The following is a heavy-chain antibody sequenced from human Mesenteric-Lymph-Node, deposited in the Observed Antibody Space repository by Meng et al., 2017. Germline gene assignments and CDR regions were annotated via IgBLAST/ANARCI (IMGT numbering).Heavy chain of an antibody. CDR1: GYSISSGYY. CDR3: ARVGGSYYEAVY. CDR2: IYHSGST. V-gene: IGHV4-38-2*01. D-gene: IGHD1-26*01. Sequence: GSLRLSCAVSGYSISSGYYWGWIRQPPGKGLEWIGSIYHSGSTNYNPSLKSRVTISVDTSKNQFSLKLSSVTAADTAVYYCARVGGSYYEAVYWGQGTLVTVSS. J-gene: IGHJ4*02.